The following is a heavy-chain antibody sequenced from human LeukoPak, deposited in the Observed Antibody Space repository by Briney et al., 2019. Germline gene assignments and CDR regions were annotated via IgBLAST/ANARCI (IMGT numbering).Heavy chain of an antibody. V-gene: IGHV3-15*01. CDR3: IANLDY. CDR1: GITFSDAW. Sequence: KTGGSLRLSCEASGITFSDAWMSWVRQVPGKGLEWIALLKSKTDGETSDYAAPVKGRFTVSRNDAENTLFLQMDSLEIDDTAVYYCIANLDYWGQGTLVTVSS. CDR2: LKSKTDGETS. D-gene: IGHD1-1*01. J-gene: IGHJ4*02.